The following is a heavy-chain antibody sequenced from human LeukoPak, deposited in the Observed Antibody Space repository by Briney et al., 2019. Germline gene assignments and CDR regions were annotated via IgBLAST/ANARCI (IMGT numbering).Heavy chain of an antibody. CDR2: INPSGGST. CDR1: GYTFTSYY. D-gene: IGHD3-3*01. CDR3: ARSGRITIFGVAPYYYYGMDV. V-gene: IGHV1-46*01. Sequence: GASVKVSCKASGYTFTSYYMHWVRQAPGQGLEWMGIINPSGGSTSYAQKFQGRVTMTRDTSTSTVYMELSSLRSEDTAVYYCARSGRITIFGVAPYYYYGMDVWGQGTTVTVSS. J-gene: IGHJ6*02.